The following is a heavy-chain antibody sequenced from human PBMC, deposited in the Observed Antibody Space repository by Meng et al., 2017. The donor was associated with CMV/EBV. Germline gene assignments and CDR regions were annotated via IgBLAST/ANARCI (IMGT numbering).Heavy chain of an antibody. V-gene: IGHV3-21*01. J-gene: IGHJ4*02. CDR1: GFTVSGYS. CDR2: ISGSGSYI. Sequence: SGFTVSGYSMNWVRQAPGKGLEWVSSISGSGSYIYYADSVKGRFTISRDNAKNSLYLQMNSLRAEDTAVYYCARTPRRAGSYGSGSLWGQGTLVTVSS. D-gene: IGHD3-10*01. CDR3: ARTPRRAGSYGSGSL.